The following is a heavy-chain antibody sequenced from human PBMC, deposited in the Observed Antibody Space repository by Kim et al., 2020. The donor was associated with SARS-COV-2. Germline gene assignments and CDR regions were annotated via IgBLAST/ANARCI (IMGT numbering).Heavy chain of an antibody. Sequence: ASVKVSCKASGYTFTSYGISWVRQAPGQGLEWMGWISAYNGNTNYAQKLQGRVTMTTDTSTSTAYMELRSLRSDDTAVYYCARGENYDSSGYYEVVYYYYGMDVWGQGTTVTVSS. J-gene: IGHJ6*02. CDR3: ARGENYDSSGYYEVVYYYYGMDV. CDR1: GYTFTSYG. CDR2: ISAYNGNT. D-gene: IGHD3-22*01. V-gene: IGHV1-18*01.